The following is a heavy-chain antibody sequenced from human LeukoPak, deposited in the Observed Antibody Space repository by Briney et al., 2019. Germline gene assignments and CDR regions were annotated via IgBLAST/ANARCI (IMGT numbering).Heavy chain of an antibody. J-gene: IGHJ4*02. CDR1: GYTFTSYY. CDR3: AREYSSGWYYFDY. CDR2: INPSGGRT. V-gene: IGHV1-46*01. Sequence: GASVKVSCKASGYTFTSYYMHWVGQAPGQGLEWMGRINPSGGRTSYAQKFQGRVTMTRDTSTSTVYMELSSLRSEATAVYYCAREYSSGWYYFDYWGQGTLVTVSS. D-gene: IGHD6-19*01.